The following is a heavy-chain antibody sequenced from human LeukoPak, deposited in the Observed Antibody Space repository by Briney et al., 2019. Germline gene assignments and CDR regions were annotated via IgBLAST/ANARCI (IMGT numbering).Heavy chain of an antibody. J-gene: IGHJ4*02. CDR2: ILYDGSNK. D-gene: IGHD5-18*01. Sequence: PGGSLRLSCAASGFTFSSYGMHWVRQAPGKGLEWVAVILYDGSNKYYADSVKGRFTISRDNSKNTLYLQMNSLRAEDTAVYYCARDAKYSYDPYYFDYWGQGTLVTVSS. V-gene: IGHV3-33*01. CDR1: GFTFSSYG. CDR3: ARDAKYSYDPYYFDY.